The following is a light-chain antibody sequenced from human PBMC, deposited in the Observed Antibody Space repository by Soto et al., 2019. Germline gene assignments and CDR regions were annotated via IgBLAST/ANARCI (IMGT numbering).Light chain of an antibody. J-gene: IGKJ2*01. V-gene: IGKV1-13*02. Sequence: AIQLTQSPSSLSASVGDRVTITCRASQGISSALAWYQQKPGKAPKLLIYDASSLESGVPSRFSGSGSGTDFTLTISSLQPEDFATYYCQQFNSYPLSYTFGQGTKLXIK. CDR1: QGISSA. CDR3: QQFNSYPLSYT. CDR2: DAS.